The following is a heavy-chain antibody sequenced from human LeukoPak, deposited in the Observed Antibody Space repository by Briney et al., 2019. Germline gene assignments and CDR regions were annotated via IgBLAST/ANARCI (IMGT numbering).Heavy chain of an antibody. V-gene: IGHV1-18*01. J-gene: IGHJ4*02. CDR1: GYTFTTFA. Sequence: ASVKVSCKTSGYTFTTFAINWVRQAPGQGPEWLGWISPYNGNTKYAQYFQDRLTLSTDTSTNTAFMELTSLRSDDTGVYYCARDRQWLLFHYFDYWGQGTLVTVSS. CDR2: ISPYNGNT. CDR3: ARDRQWLLFHYFDY. D-gene: IGHD6-19*01.